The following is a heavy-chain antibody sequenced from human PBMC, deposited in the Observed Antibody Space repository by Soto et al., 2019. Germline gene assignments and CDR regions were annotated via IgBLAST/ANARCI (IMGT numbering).Heavy chain of an antibody. CDR1: GFTFSSYW. CDR2: INSDGSST. V-gene: IGHV3-74*01. D-gene: IGHD3-22*01. CDR3: ATVITYYYYYGMDV. J-gene: IGHJ6*02. Sequence: EVQLVESGGGLVQPGGSLRLSCAASGFTFSSYWMHWVHQAPGKGLVWVSRINSDGSSTSYADSVKGRFTISRDNAKNTLYLQMNSLRAEDTAVYYCATVITYYYYYGMDVWGQGTTVTVSS.